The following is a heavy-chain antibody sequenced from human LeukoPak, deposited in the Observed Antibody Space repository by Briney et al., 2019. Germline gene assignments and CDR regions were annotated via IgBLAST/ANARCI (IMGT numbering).Heavy chain of an antibody. D-gene: IGHD2-15*01. CDR2: INHSGST. Sequence: SETLSLTCAVYGGSFSGYYWSWIRQPPGKGLEWIGEINHSGSTNYNPSLKSRVTISVDTSKNQFSLKLSSVTAADTAVYYCARPALGYCSGGSCYSGDYWGQGTLVTVSS. V-gene: IGHV4-34*01. CDR1: GGSFSGYY. J-gene: IGHJ4*02. CDR3: ARPALGYCSGGSCYSGDY.